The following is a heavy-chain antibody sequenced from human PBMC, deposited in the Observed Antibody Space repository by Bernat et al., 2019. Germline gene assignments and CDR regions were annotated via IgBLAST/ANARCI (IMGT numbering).Heavy chain of an antibody. CDR1: GFAFSTYA. D-gene: IGHD3-10*01. Sequence: EVQLLESGGGLVQPGGFLRLSCAASGFAFSTYAMNWVRQAPGKGLEWVSSISATSDTTHYAASVKGRFVISRDNSRNTLSLQMDSLRAEDTAIYYCARDPRLGSEIDFWGLGTLVTVSS. J-gene: IGHJ4*02. CDR3: ARDPRLGSEIDF. V-gene: IGHV3-23*01. CDR2: ISATSDTT.